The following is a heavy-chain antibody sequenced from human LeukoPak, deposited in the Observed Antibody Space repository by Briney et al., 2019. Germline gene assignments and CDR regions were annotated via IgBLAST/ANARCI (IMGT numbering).Heavy chain of an antibody. J-gene: IGHJ5*02. D-gene: IGHD6-13*01. CDR2: MNPNSGNT. CDR1: GYTFTSYD. CDR3: ARNAVGSSSSWYANWLDP. Sequence: ASVKVSCKASGYTFTSYDINWVRQAPGQGLEWMGWMNPNSGNTGYAQKFQGRVTMTRNTSISTAYMELSSLRSEDTAVYYCARNAVGSSSSWYANWLDPWGQGTLVTVSS. V-gene: IGHV1-8*01.